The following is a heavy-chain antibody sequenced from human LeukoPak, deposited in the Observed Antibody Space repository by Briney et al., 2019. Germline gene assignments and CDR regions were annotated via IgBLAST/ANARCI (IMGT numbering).Heavy chain of an antibody. CDR2: IYYSGST. CDR3: ARDLTIPYGDYFWFDP. V-gene: IGHV4-39*02. J-gene: IGHJ5*02. CDR1: GGSISSSSYY. D-gene: IGHD4-17*01. Sequence: PSETLSLTCTVSGGSISSSSYYWGWIRQPPGKGLEWIGSIYYSGSTYYNPSLKSRVTISVDTSKNQFSLKLSSVTAADTAVYYCARDLTIPYGDYFWFDPWGQGTLVTVSS.